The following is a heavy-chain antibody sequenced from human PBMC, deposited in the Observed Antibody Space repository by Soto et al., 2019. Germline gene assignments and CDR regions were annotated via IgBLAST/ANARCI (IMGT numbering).Heavy chain of an antibody. V-gene: IGHV1-2*02. J-gene: IGHJ5*01. CDR3: ARDGYDSGSYIMDS. CDR1: GYTFTGYY. Sequence: QVQLVQSGAEVKKPGASVKVSCTASGYTFTGYYVQWVRQAPGQGLEWMGWINPNNGDTQYAQKFQDRVTLTSDTSTNTAYMEMRSLRSDDTAVYYCARDGYDSGSYIMDSWGLEPGSPSPQ. CDR2: INPNNGDT. D-gene: IGHD3-10*01.